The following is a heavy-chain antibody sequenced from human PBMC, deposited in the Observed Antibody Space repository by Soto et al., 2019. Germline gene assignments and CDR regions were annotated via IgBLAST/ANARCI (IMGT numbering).Heavy chain of an antibody. V-gene: IGHV4-61*01. D-gene: IGHD2-8*02. CDR1: GGSVSSGSYY. CDR2: FYHSGST. J-gene: IGHJ4*02. CDR3: ARGKGVVYALSRDSFDY. Sequence: AETLSLTCTVSGGSVSSGSYYWSRIQQPPGKGLEGIGYFYHSGSTNYNPSLKSRVTITVDTYKNQFSMKLSSVTAADTAVYSCARGKGVVYALSRDSFDYWGQGTLVTVSS.